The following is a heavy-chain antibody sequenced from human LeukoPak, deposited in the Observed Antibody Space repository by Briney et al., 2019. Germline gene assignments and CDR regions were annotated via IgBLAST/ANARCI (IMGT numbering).Heavy chain of an antibody. J-gene: IGHJ4*02. CDR1: GFTFSRFW. D-gene: IGHD3-9*01. Sequence: GSLRLSCAASGFTFSRFWMNWVRQAPGKGLEWVANIKQDGSEKHYVDSVRGRFTISRDNAKNSLYLQMDSLRAEDTAVYYCARDSESWTETGPRFDYWGQGTLVTVSS. CDR2: IKQDGSEK. CDR3: ARDSESWTETGPRFDY. V-gene: IGHV3-7*01.